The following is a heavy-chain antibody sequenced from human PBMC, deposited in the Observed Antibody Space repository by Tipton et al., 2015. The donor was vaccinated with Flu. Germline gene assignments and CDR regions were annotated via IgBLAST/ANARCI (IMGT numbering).Heavy chain of an antibody. CDR3: ARGPGPKVARGLYYFDY. Sequence: TLSLTCTVSGGSISSYYWSWIRQPAGKGLEWIGRIYTSGSTNYNPSLKSRVTMSVDTSKNQLSLKLSSVTAADTAVYYCARGPGPKVARGLYYFDYWGQGTLVTVSS. V-gene: IGHV4-4*07. CDR2: IYTSGST. D-gene: IGHD2-15*01. J-gene: IGHJ4*02. CDR1: GGSISSYY.